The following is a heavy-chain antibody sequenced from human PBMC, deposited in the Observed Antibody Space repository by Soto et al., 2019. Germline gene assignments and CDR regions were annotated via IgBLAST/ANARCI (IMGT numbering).Heavy chain of an antibody. CDR3: ASPRVYGSGGYYFDY. J-gene: IGHJ4*02. Sequence: SETLSLTCTVSGCSISSSSYYWGWIRQPPGKGLEWIGSIYYSGSTYYNPSLKSRVTISVDTSKNQFSLKLSSVTAADTAAYYCASPRVYGSGGYYFDYWGQGTLVTVSS. CDR2: IYYSGST. D-gene: IGHD3-10*01. V-gene: IGHV4-39*01. CDR1: GCSISSSSYY.